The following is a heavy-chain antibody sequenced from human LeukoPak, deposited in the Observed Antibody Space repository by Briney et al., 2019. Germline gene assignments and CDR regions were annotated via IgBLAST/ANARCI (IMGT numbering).Heavy chain of an antibody. V-gene: IGHV1-8*01. J-gene: IGHJ4*02. Sequence: ASVKVSCKASGYTFTSYDINWVRQATVQGLEWMGWMNPNSGNTGYAQKFQGRVTMTRNTSISTAYMELSSLRSEDTAVYYCARVRGPRGYYLWYWGQGTLVTVSS. CDR3: ARVRGPRGYYLWY. CDR2: MNPNSGNT. CDR1: GYTFTSYD. D-gene: IGHD3-22*01.